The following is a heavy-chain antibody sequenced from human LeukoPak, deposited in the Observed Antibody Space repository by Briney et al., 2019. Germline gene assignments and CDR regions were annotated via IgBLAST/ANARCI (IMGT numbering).Heavy chain of an antibody. CDR1: GFTFSSYG. CDR2: ISTSSSYI. J-gene: IGHJ3*02. D-gene: IGHD4/OR15-4a*01. V-gene: IGHV3-21*01. CDR3: AKVSLNMVNDAFDI. Sequence: GGSLRLSCTASGFTFSSYGMNWVRQAPGKGLEWVSSISTSSSYIYYADSVKGRFTISRDNAKNSLYLQMNSLRAEDTAMYYCAKVSLNMVNDAFDIWGQGTMVSVSS.